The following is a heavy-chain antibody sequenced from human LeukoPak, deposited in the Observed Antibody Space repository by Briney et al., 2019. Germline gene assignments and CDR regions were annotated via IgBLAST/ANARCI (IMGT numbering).Heavy chain of an antibody. CDR3: ARAGRSGSYSLYWYFDL. CDR2: IYTSGST. Sequence: SQTLSLTCTVSGGSISSGSYYWSWIRQPAGKGLEWIGRIYTSGSTNYNPSLKSRVTISVDTSKNQFSLKLSSVTAADTAVYYCARAGRSGSYSLYWYFDLWGRGTLVTVSS. D-gene: IGHD1-26*01. V-gene: IGHV4-61*02. J-gene: IGHJ2*01. CDR1: GGSISSGSYY.